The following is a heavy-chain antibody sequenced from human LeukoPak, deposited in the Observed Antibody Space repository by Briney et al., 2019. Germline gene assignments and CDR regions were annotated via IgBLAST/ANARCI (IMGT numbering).Heavy chain of an antibody. CDR3: ARVGGSYYFHY. Sequence: GGSLRLSCAASGFTVTSNYMSWVRQAPGKGLEWVSVIYSGGSTYYADSVKGRFTISRDNSKNTLYLQMNSLRAEDTAVYYCARVGGSYYFHYWGQGTLVTVSS. CDR1: GFTVTSNY. V-gene: IGHV3-66*02. J-gene: IGHJ4*02. CDR2: IYSGGST. D-gene: IGHD1-26*01.